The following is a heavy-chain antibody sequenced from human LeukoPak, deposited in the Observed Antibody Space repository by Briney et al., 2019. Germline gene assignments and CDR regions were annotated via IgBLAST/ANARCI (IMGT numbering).Heavy chain of an antibody. CDR1: GYTFTSYA. D-gene: IGHD5-24*01. V-gene: IGHV1-3*01. J-gene: IGHJ4*02. CDR3: ARVGAVDGYNSYFDY. CDR2: INAGNGNT. Sequence: ASVKVSCKASGYTFTSYAIHWVRQAPGQRLEWMGWINAGNGNTKYSQKLQGRVTMTTDTSTSTAYMELRSLRSDDTAVYYCARVGAVDGYNSYFDYWGQGTLVTVSS.